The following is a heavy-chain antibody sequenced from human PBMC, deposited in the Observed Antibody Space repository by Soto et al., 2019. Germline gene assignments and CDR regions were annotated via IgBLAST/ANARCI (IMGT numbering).Heavy chain of an antibody. CDR1: GFTFSSYA. J-gene: IGHJ4*02. D-gene: IGHD3-22*01. Sequence: GGSLRLSCAASGFTFSSYAMHWVRQAPGKGLEWVAVISYDGSNKYYADSVKGRFTISRDNSKNTLYLQMNSLRAEDTGVYYCARDHRGGGIVGIFDYWGQGTLVTVSS. CDR2: ISYDGSNK. V-gene: IGHV3-30-3*01. CDR3: ARDHRGGGIVGIFDY.